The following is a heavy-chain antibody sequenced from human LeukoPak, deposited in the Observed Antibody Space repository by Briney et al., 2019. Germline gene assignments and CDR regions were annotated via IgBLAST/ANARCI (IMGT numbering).Heavy chain of an antibody. J-gene: IGHJ4*02. D-gene: IGHD3-22*01. V-gene: IGHV4-59*01. CDR1: GGSISSYY. CDR3: ARGGDFYDSSGYPVY. CDR2: IYYSGST. Sequence: SETLSLTCTVSGGSISSYYWSWIRQPPGKGLEWIGYIYYSGSTNYNPSLKSRVIISVDTSKNQFSLKLSSVTAADTAVYYCARGGDFYDSSGYPVYWGQGTLVTVSS.